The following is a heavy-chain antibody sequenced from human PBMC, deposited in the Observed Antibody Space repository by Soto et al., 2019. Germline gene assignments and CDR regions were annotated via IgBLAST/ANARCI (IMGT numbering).Heavy chain of an antibody. Sequence: GGSLSLSCAASGFNFSSYWMSWVRQAPGKGLEWVAVISYDGSNKYYADSVKGRFTISRDNSKNTLYLQMNSLRAEDTAVYYCARETYYDFWSGPYYGMDVWGQGTTVTVSS. V-gene: IGHV3-30-3*01. CDR2: ISYDGSNK. D-gene: IGHD3-3*01. CDR3: ARETYYDFWSGPYYGMDV. CDR1: GFNFSSYW. J-gene: IGHJ6*02.